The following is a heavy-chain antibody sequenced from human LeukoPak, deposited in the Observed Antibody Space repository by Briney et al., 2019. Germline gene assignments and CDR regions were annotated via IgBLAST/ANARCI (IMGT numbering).Heavy chain of an antibody. CDR1: GFTVSSNY. CDR3: ASSSWNYYDSSGYLKAFDY. J-gene: IGHJ4*02. D-gene: IGHD3-22*01. V-gene: IGHV3-66*02. Sequence: PGGSLRLSCAASGFTVSSNYMSWVRQAPGKGLELVSVIYSGGSTYYADSVKGRFTISRDNSKNTLYLQMNSLRAEDTAVYYCASSSWNYYDSSGYLKAFDYWGQGTLVTVSS. CDR2: IYSGGST.